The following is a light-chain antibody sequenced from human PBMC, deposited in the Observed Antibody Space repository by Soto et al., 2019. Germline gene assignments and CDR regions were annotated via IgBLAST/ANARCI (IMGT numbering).Light chain of an antibody. J-gene: IGLJ3*02. Sequence: QSALTQPASVSGSPGQTITISCTGSSSDVGGYNYVSWYQQHPGKAPKLMIYEVNNRPSGVSNRFSGSKSGNTASLTISGLQAEDEADYYCSSFTRSSTQVLGGGTKVTVL. CDR3: SSFTRSSTQV. CDR2: EVN. CDR1: SSDVGGYNY. V-gene: IGLV2-14*01.